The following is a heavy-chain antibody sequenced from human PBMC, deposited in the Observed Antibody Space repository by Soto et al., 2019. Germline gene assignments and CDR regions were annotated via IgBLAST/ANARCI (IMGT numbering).Heavy chain of an antibody. CDR2: INAGNGNT. Sequence: GASVKVSCKASGYTFTSYAMHWVRQAPGQRLEWMGWINAGNGNTKYSQKFQGRVTITRDTSASTAYMELSSLRSEDTAVYYCQRPSSGYSGPDDYWGQGTLVTVSS. D-gene: IGHD3-22*01. V-gene: IGHV1-3*01. J-gene: IGHJ4*02. CDR1: GYTFTSYA. CDR3: QRPSSGYSGPDDY.